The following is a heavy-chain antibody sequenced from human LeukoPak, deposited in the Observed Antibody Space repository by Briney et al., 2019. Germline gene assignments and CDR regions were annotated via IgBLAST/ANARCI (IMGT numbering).Heavy chain of an antibody. CDR1: GYTFTSYA. CDR2: INAGNGNT. J-gene: IGHJ6*02. V-gene: IGHV1-3*01. CDR3: ARDGYYYGSGSYGMDV. Sequence: ASVXVSCKASGYTFTSYAMHWVRQAPGQRLEWMGWINAGNGNTRYSQKFQGRVTITRDTSASTADMELSSLRSEDTAVYYCARDGYYYGSGSYGMDVWGQGTTVTVSS. D-gene: IGHD3-10*01.